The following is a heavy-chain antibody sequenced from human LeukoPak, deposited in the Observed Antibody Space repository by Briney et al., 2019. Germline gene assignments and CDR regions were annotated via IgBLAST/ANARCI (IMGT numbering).Heavy chain of an antibody. D-gene: IGHD6-6*01. CDR3: ATSLGRYSSSSNDY. V-gene: IGHV1-2*02. CDR2: INPNSGGT. Sequence: ASVKVSCKAPVYTFTGYYMHWVRQAPGQGLEWMGWINPNSGGTNYAQKFQGRVTMTRDTSISTAYMALSRLRSDDTAVYYCATSLGRYSSSSNDYWGQGTLVTVSS. J-gene: IGHJ4*02. CDR1: VYTFTGYY.